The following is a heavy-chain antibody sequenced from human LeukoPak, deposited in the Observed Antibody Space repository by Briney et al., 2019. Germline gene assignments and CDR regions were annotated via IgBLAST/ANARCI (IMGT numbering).Heavy chain of an antibody. Sequence: SETLSLTCTVSGGSISSYYWSWIRQPPGKGLEWIGYIYYSGSTNYNPSLKSRVTISVDTSKNQFSLKLSSVTAADTAVYYCATGYNYYDSSGPFDYWGQGTLVTVSS. D-gene: IGHD3-22*01. CDR2: IYYSGST. CDR3: ATGYNYYDSSGPFDY. V-gene: IGHV4-59*08. J-gene: IGHJ4*02. CDR1: GGSISSYY.